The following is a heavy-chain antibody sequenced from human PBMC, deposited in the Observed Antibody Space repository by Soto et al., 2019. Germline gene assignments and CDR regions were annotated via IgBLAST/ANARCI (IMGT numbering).Heavy chain of an antibody. D-gene: IGHD3-3*02. Sequence: QVQLVQPGAEVRKPGASVKVSCKASGDTFTNFDFNWVRQATGQGLEWIGWMRANSGDTGHAQKFQGRVSMTRDTSMSTAYMERSSLRAEDTAVYYCARYIYGQGFKAWGQGTLVFVSS. CDR3: ARYIYGQGFKA. CDR1: GDTFTNFD. J-gene: IGHJ5*02. V-gene: IGHV1-8*01. CDR2: MRANSGDT.